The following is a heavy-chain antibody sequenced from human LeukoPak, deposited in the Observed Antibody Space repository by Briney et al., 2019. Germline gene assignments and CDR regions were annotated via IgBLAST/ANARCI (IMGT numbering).Heavy chain of an antibody. D-gene: IGHD3-3*01. CDR2: IYHGGSS. J-gene: IGHJ4*02. CDR3: ARLPGDFWSAYYADS. Sequence: SETLSLTCTVSGYSITSDYFWGWIRQPPGKGLELIGTIYHGGSSYSHPSLQSRVTISVDTSKNQFSLKLISMTAADTAVYYCARLPGDFWSAYYADSWGQGTLVTVSS. V-gene: IGHV4-38-2*02. CDR1: GYSITSDYF.